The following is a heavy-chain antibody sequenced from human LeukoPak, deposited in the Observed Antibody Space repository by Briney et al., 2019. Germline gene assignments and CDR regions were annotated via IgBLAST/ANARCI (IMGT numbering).Heavy chain of an antibody. D-gene: IGHD1-26*01. V-gene: IGHV4-4*02. CDR3: ARAPEGGLLFVDAFDI. CDR1: GGSISSSNW. Sequence: SGTLSLTCAVSGGSISSSNWWSWVRQPPGKGLGWIGEIYHSGSTNYNPPLKSRVTIAVDKSKNQFSLKLSSVTAADTAVYYCARAPEGGLLFVDAFDIWGQGTMVTVSS. CDR2: IYHSGST. J-gene: IGHJ3*02.